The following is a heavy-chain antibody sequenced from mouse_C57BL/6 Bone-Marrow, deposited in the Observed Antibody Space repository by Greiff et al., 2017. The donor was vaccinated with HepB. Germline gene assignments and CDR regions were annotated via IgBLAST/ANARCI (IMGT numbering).Heavy chain of an antibody. CDR2: IHPNSGST. CDR1: GYTFTSYW. Sequence: VQLQQPGAELVKPGASVKLSCKASGYTFTSYWMHWVKQRPGQGLEWIGMIHPNSGSTNYNEKFKSKATLTVDKSSSTAYMQLSSLTSEDSAVYYCARYPDGYYPYYFDYWGQGTTLTVSS. D-gene: IGHD2-3*01. CDR3: ARYPDGYYPYYFDY. V-gene: IGHV1-64*01. J-gene: IGHJ2*01.